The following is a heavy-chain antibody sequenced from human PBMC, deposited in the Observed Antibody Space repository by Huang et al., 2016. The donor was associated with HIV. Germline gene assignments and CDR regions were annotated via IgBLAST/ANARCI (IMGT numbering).Heavy chain of an antibody. V-gene: IGHV4-59*11. CDR2: IYYSGRP. CDR3: ALYEVGTCANYYMGV. J-gene: IGHJ6*03. CDR1: GDSISSQY. Sequence: QVQLQESGPGLVKPSGTLSLPCSVSGDSISSQYWGWIRQPPGKGLEWIGTIYYSGRPSSNPSLKSRVTMSVDTSKNQFYLRLNAVTAADTAVYYGALYEVGTCANYYMGVRGIGITVSGSS. D-gene: IGHD1-26*01.